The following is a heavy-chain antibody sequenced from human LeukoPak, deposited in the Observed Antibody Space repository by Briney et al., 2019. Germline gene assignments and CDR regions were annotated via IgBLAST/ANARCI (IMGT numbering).Heavy chain of an antibody. Sequence: GGSLRLSCAASGFSFNTYAMHWVRQAPGRGLEWVTFISSDGSNKYYADSVKGRFTISRDNSKNTLYLQMNSLRAEDTAVYYCARGRLDIVVVPADYWGQGTLVTVSS. CDR1: GFSFNTYA. CDR2: ISSDGSNK. D-gene: IGHD2-2*01. J-gene: IGHJ4*02. V-gene: IGHV3-30*04. CDR3: ARGRLDIVVVPADY.